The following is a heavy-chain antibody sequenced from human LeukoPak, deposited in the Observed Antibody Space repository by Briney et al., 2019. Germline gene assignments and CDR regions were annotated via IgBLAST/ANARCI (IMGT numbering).Heavy chain of an antibody. D-gene: IGHD5-12*01. CDR2: IYPGDSDT. V-gene: IGHV5-51*01. CDR3: ARGPYSGYEVGWFDP. J-gene: IGHJ5*02. Sequence: GESLKISCMGSGYSFTNYWIGWVRQMPGKGLEWMGIIYPGDSDTRYSPSFQGQVTISADKSISTAYLQWSSLKASDTAMYYCARGPYSGYEVGWFDPWGQGTLVTVSS. CDR1: GYSFTNYW.